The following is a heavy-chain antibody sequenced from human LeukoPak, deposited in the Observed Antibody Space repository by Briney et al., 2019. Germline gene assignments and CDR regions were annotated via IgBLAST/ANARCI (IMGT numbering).Heavy chain of an antibody. CDR3: ARGSPTRYYYGSGSYPPFDY. CDR2: IHHSGST. CDR1: GGSLSGYY. D-gene: IGHD3-10*01. Sequence: LETLSLTSAVYGGSLSGYYWSWIRQPPGKGLEWIGEIHHSGSTNYNPSLKSRVTISVDTSKNQFSLKLSSVTAADTAVYYCARGSPTRYYYGSGSYPPFDYWGQGTLVTVSS. J-gene: IGHJ4*02. V-gene: IGHV4-34*01.